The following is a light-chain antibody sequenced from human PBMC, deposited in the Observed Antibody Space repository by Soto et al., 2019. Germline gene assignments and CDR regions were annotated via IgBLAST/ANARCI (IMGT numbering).Light chain of an antibody. CDR3: HHYGDSPIYT. J-gene: IGKJ3*01. CDR2: GAS. V-gene: IGKV3-20*01. Sequence: ETVLTQSPGTLSLSPGATATLSCRASQSVSRNYLAWFQQKPGQAPRLLIHGASSRAAGTPDRFSGSGSGTAFTLTISRLEPEDFAVYYCHHYGDSPIYTFGPGTKVDIK. CDR1: QSVSRNY.